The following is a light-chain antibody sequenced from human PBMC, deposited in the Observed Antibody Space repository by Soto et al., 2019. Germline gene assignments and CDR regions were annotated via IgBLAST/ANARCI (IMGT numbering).Light chain of an antibody. CDR1: QSVSSY. CDR2: DAS. Sequence: EIVLTQSPATLSLSPGERATLSCRASQSVSSYLAWYQQKPGQAPRLLIYDASNRATGIPARFSGSGSGTDFTLTISSLEPEDFAVYYCQQYNDWAPETFGQGTKVDIK. J-gene: IGKJ1*01. CDR3: QQYNDWAPET. V-gene: IGKV3-11*01.